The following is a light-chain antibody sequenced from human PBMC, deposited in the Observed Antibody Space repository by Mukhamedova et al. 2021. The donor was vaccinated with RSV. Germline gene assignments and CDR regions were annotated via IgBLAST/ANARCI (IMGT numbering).Light chain of an antibody. J-gene: IGKJ5*01. Sequence: WYQRRVHGRAAKLLIYAATGLQSGVPSRFSGTVSGTDFTLTISSLQPEDFVIYYCQQTYSSPITFGQGTRLEIK. V-gene: IGKV1-39*01. CDR2: AAT. CDR3: QQTYSSPIT.